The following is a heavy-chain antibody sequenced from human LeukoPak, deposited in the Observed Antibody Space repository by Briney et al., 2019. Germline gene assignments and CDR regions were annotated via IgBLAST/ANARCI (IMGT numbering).Heavy chain of an antibody. V-gene: IGHV4-4*07. CDR1: GGSISSYY. Sequence: SETLSLTCTVSGGSISSYYWSWIRQPAGKGLEWIGRIYSTGSTNYNPSPKSRVTMSVDTSKNQFSLRLRSVTAADTAVYYCARGVELLTYYYYMDVWGKGTTVTVSS. CDR2: IYSTGST. CDR3: ARGVELLTYYYYMDV. D-gene: IGHD1-26*01. J-gene: IGHJ6*03.